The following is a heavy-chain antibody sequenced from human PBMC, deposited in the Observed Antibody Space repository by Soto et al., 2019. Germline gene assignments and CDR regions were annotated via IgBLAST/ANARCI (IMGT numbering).Heavy chain of an antibody. Sequence: WLRLVRQAPGKGLEWVGRIKSKADGGTTDYAAPVKGRFTISRDESQNTLYLQMNSLKTEDTAVYYCTSLYYGHWGQGTLVTVSS. V-gene: IGHV3-15*01. CDR1: W. D-gene: IGHD4-17*01. CDR2: IKSKADGGTT. CDR3: TSLYYGH. J-gene: IGHJ4*02.